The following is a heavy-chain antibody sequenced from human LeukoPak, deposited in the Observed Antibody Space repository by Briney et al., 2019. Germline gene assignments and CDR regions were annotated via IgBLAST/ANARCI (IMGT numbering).Heavy chain of an antibody. J-gene: IGHJ6*03. CDR3: ARDGDFWSGYYYYYYYMDV. Sequence: PGGSLRLSCAASGFTFSSYAMHWVRQAPGKGLEWVAVISYDGSNKYYADSVKGRFTISRDNSKNTLYLQMNSLRAEDTAVYYCARDGDFWSGYYYYYYYMDVWGKGTTVTVSS. CDR1: GFTFSSYA. D-gene: IGHD3-3*01. V-gene: IGHV3-30*04. CDR2: ISYDGSNK.